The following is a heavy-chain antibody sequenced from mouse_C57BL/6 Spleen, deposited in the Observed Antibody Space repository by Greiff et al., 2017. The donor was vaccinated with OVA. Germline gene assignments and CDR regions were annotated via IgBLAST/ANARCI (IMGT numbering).Heavy chain of an antibody. CDR2: INPNNGGT. J-gene: IGHJ2*01. CDR1: GYTFTDYY. CDR3: ARSGSEGYFDY. D-gene: IGHD1-3*01. V-gene: IGHV1-26*01. Sequence: EVQLQQSGPELVKPGASVKISCKASGYTFTDYYMNWVKQSHGKSLEWIGDINPNNGGTSYNQKFKGKATLTVDKASSTAYMELRSLTSEDSAVYYCARSGSEGYFDYWGQGTTLTVSS.